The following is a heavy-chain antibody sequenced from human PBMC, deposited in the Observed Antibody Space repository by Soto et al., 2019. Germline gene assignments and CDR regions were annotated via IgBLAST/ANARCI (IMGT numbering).Heavy chain of an antibody. Sequence: VGSLRLSCAASGFTFSSYWMSWVRQAPGKGLEWVANIKQDGSEKYYVDSVKGRFTISRDNAKNSLYLQMNSLRAEDTAVYYCARDRVTIFGVVITYYYYGMDVWGQGTKVTVSS. V-gene: IGHV3-7*03. D-gene: IGHD3-3*01. CDR3: ARDRVTIFGVVITYYYYGMDV. CDR2: IKQDGSEK. J-gene: IGHJ6*02. CDR1: GFTFSSYW.